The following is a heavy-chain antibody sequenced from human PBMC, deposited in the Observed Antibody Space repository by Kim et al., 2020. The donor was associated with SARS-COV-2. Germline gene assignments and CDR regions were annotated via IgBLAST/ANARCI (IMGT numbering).Heavy chain of an antibody. J-gene: IGHJ4*02. Sequence: GGSLRLSCAASGFTFSDYYMSWIRQAPGKGLEWVSYISSSGSTIYYADSVKGRFTISRDNAKNSLYLQMNSLRAEDTAVYYCARWECGGDCYSENDYWGQGTLVTVSS. D-gene: IGHD2-21*02. V-gene: IGHV3-11*01. CDR2: ISSSGSTI. CDR1: GFTFSDYY. CDR3: ARWECGGDCYSENDY.